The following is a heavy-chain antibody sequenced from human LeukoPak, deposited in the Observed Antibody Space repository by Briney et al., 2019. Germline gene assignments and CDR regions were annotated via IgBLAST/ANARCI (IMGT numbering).Heavy chain of an antibody. J-gene: IGHJ4*02. D-gene: IGHD5-18*01. CDR1: GFTFSSYA. V-gene: IGHV3-23*01. CDR3: AKGSKRGYSYGSFDY. Sequence: PGGSLRLSCAASGFTFSSYAMSWVRQAPGKGLEWDSAISGSGGSTYYADSVKGRFTISRDNSKNTLYLQMNSLRAEDTAVYYCAKGSKRGYSYGSFDYWGQGTLVTVSS. CDR2: ISGSGGST.